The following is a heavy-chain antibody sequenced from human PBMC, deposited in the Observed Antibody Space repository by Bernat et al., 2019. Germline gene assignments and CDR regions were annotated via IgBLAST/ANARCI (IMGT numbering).Heavy chain of an antibody. Sequence: QVQLQESGPGLVKPSETLSLTCTVSGGSISSYYWSWIRQPPGKGLEWIGYIYYSGSTNYNPSIKSRVTISVDTSKNQFSLKLSSVAAADTAVYYCARGTIHWQLLPYFDYWGQGTLVTVSS. CDR1: GGSISSYY. V-gene: IGHV4-59*01. CDR3: ARGTIHWQLLPYFDY. D-gene: IGHD6-19*01. J-gene: IGHJ4*02. CDR2: IYYSGST.